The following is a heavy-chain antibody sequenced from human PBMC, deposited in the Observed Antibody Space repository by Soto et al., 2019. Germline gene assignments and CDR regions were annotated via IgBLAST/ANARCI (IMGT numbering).Heavy chain of an antibody. CDR3: ARSGYSYGPNPLLY. J-gene: IGHJ4*02. V-gene: IGHV4-30-2*01. CDR1: GGSISSGGYS. D-gene: IGHD5-18*01. CDR2: IYHSGST. Sequence: SETLSLTYAVSGGSISSGGYSWSWIRQPPGKGLEWIGYIYHSGSTYYNPSLKSRVTISVDRSKNQFSLKLSSVTAADTAVYYCARSGYSYGPNPLLYWGQGTLVTVSS.